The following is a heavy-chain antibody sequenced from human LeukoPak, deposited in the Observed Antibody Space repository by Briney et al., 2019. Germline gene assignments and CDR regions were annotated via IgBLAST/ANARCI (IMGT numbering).Heavy chain of an antibody. CDR3: ARRLRYYYYYMDV. CDR1: GFTFSSYA. CDR2: ISGSGGST. Sequence: GGSLRLSCAASGFTFSSYAMSWVRQAPGKGLEWVSAISGSGGSTYYADSVKGRFPISRDNSKNTLYLQMNSLRAEDTAVYYCARRLRYYYYYMDVWGKGTTVTVSS. J-gene: IGHJ6*03. V-gene: IGHV3-23*01.